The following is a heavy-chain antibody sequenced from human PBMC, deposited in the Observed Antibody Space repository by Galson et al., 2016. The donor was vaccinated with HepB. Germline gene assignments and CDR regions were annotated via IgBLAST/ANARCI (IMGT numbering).Heavy chain of an antibody. CDR3: ARQGFRESRRAVGHYFYYGMDV. CDR2: IYYSGAT. Sequence: SSSYYWGWIRQPPGKGLEWIGSIYYSGATYYNPSLKSRVTISVDTSRNQFSLKLTSVTAAETAVYFCARQGFRESRRAVGHYFYYGMDVWGQGTAVTVSS. D-gene: IGHD6-19*01. V-gene: IGHV4-39*01. J-gene: IGHJ6*02. CDR1: SSSYY.